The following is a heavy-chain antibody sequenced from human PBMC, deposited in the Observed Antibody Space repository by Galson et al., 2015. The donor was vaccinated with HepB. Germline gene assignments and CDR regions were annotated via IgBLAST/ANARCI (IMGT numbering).Heavy chain of an antibody. J-gene: IGHJ6*03. CDR1: GSSVNMYN. CDR3: ARDPGDEGYFYYYMDV. Sequence: SLRLSCAASGSSVNMYNMNWVRQAPGKGLEWVAYSSSDSTTIYYAGSVKGRFTIARDNAKNSLYLQMKSLRAEDTAVYYCARDPGDEGYFYYYMDVWGKGTTVTVSS. D-gene: IGHD2-21*01. V-gene: IGHV3-48*01. CDR2: SSSDSTTI.